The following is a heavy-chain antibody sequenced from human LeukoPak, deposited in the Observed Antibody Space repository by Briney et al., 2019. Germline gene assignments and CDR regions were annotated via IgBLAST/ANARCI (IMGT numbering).Heavy chain of an antibody. CDR1: GFTFSSYS. CDR2: ISSSSSYI. Sequence: GGSLRLSCAASGFTFSSYSMNWVRQAPGKGLEWVSSISSSSSYIYYADSVKGRFTISRDNAKNSLYLQMSSLRAEDTAVYYCARDLIAVAGISNDWGQGTLVTASS. J-gene: IGHJ4*02. CDR3: ARDLIAVAGISND. V-gene: IGHV3-21*01. D-gene: IGHD6-19*01.